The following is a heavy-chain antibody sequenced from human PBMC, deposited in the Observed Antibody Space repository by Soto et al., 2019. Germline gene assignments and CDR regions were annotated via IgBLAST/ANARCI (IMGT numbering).Heavy chain of an antibody. Sequence: EVQLVESGGGLVKPGGSLRLSCVASGFTFSTYTMSWVRQAPGKGLEWLSSIGTSTSYIYYANSVKGRFTISRDNAKISVFLQLDRLRAEHTAMYCCGRAAFMYSTISAGPHGGQVPLVTVSS. V-gene: IGHV3-21*02. J-gene: IGHJ4*02. D-gene: IGHD5-12*01. CDR3: GRAAFMYSTISAGPH. CDR1: GFTFSTYT. CDR2: IGTSTSYI.